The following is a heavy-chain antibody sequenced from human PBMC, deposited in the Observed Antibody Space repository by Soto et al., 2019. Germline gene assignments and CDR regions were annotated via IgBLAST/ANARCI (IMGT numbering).Heavy chain of an antibody. CDR2: IYYSGST. D-gene: IGHD3-22*01. CDR3: ARDYYDSSGPRYYYYGMDV. CDR1: GGSISSGGYY. V-gene: IGHV4-31*01. J-gene: IGHJ6*02. Sequence: QVQLQESGPGLVKPSQTLSLTCTVSGGSISSGGYYWSWIRQHPGKGLEWIGYIYYSGSTYYNPSLKSLVTISVDTSKNQFSLKLSSVTAADTAVYYCARDYYDSSGPRYYYYGMDVWGQGTTVTVSS.